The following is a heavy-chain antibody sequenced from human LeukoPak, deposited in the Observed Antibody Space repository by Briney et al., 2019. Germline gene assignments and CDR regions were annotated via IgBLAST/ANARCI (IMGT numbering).Heavy chain of an antibody. CDR2: IIPIFGTA. J-gene: IGHJ4*02. CDR1: GGTFSSYA. V-gene: IGHV1-69*05. CDR3: ARDRTGTTVTNYFDY. D-gene: IGHD4-17*01. Sequence: SVTVSYKPSGGTFSSYAISWVRQAPGQGLEWMGGIIPIFGTANYAQKFQGRVTITTDESTSTAYMELSSLRSEDTAVYYCARDRTGTTVTNYFDYWGQGTLVTVSS.